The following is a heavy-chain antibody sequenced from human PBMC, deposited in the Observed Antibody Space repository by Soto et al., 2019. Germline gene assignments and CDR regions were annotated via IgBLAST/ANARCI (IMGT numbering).Heavy chain of an antibody. V-gene: IGHV3-30-3*01. D-gene: IGHD2-15*01. CDR2: ISYDGSNK. CDR3: ARGTGDCSGGSCYYYYGMDV. Sequence: QVQLVESGGGVVQPGRSLRLSCAASGFTFSSYAMHWDRQAPGKGLEWVAVISYDGSNKYYADSVKGRFTISRDNSKNTLYLQMNSLRAEDTAVYYCARGTGDCSGGSCYYYYGMDVWGQGTTVTVSS. J-gene: IGHJ6*02. CDR1: GFTFSSYA.